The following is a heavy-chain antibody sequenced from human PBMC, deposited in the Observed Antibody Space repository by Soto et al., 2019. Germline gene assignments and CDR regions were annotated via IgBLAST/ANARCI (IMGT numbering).Heavy chain of an antibody. J-gene: IGHJ6*02. CDR3: ARAVATYHYYYYGMDV. Sequence: ASVKVSCKASGYTFTNYYVHWGRQAPGQGLEWMGIINPSGGSTTYAQEFQGRVTMTSDTSASTVYMDLNSLRSEDTAVYYCARAVATYHYYYYGMDVWGQGTTVTVSS. CDR2: INPSGGST. V-gene: IGHV1-46*01. D-gene: IGHD5-12*01. CDR1: GYTFTNYY.